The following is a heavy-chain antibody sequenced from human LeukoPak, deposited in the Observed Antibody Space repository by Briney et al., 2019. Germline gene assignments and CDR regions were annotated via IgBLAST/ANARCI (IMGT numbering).Heavy chain of an antibody. CDR1: GFIFSNYA. CDR2: ISNGGGST. D-gene: IGHD7-27*01. Sequence: GGSLRLSCAASGFIFSNYAMSWVRQAPGKGLEWVSTISNGGGSTYYADSVEGRFTISRDNSKNTLYLQMNSLRAEDTAVYYCAKATGDGRGGWGQGTLVTVSS. J-gene: IGHJ4*02. V-gene: IGHV3-23*01. CDR3: AKATGDGRGG.